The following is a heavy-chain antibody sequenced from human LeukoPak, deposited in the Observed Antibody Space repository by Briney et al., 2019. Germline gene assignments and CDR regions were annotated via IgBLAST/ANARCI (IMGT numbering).Heavy chain of an antibody. V-gene: IGHV3-23*01. J-gene: IGHJ6*03. CDR2: ISGSGGST. Sequence: PGGSLRLSCAASGFTFSSYAMSWVRQAPGKGLEWVSAISGSGGSTYYADSVKGRFTISRDNAKNSLYLQMNSLRAEDTAVYYCARHGYSSSWPYYYYYYYMDVWGKGTTVTVSS. CDR1: GFTFSSYA. CDR3: ARHGYSSSWPYYYYYYYMDV. D-gene: IGHD6-13*01.